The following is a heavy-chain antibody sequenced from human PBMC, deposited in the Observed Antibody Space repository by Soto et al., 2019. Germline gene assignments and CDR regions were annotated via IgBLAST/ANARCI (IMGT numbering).Heavy chain of an antibody. CDR2: INHRGGT. Sequence: SEPLSLTCAVSGGSFSSYYWSWIRQSPGKGLEWIGEINHRGGTTYNPSLTSRVTISLDSSKQQFSLLLSSVTAADAAIYYCATDEERTSRCGIDVWGKGATGTV. D-gene: IGHD3-16*02. V-gene: IGHV4-34*01. J-gene: IGHJ6*04. CDR1: GGSFSSYY. CDR3: ATDEERTSRCGIDV.